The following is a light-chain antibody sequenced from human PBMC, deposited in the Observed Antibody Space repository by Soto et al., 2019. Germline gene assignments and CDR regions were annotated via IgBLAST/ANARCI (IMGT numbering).Light chain of an antibody. V-gene: IGKV1-39*01. Sequence: DIQMTQSPSSLSASVGDRVTITCRASQSISSYLNWYQQKPGKAPKLLIYAASSLQSGVPSRFSGCGSGTDFTLTICSLQPEDFATYYCQQSYSTPYTFGQGTKLEIK. CDR2: AAS. J-gene: IGKJ2*01. CDR1: QSISSY. CDR3: QQSYSTPYT.